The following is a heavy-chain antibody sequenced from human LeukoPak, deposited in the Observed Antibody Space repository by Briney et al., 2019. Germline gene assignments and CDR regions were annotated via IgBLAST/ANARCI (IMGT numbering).Heavy chain of an antibody. V-gene: IGHV3-21*04. CDR1: GFTFSSYS. J-gene: IGHJ4*02. CDR3: AKRGEVSTYYYFES. D-gene: IGHD2/OR15-2a*01. CDR2: ISSSSSYI. Sequence: GGSLRLSCAASGFTFSSYSMSWVRRAPGKGLEWVSSISSSSSYIYYADSVKGRFTISRDNSKSTLFLQMDSLRVEDTALYYCAKRGEVSTYYYFESWGQGALVTVSS.